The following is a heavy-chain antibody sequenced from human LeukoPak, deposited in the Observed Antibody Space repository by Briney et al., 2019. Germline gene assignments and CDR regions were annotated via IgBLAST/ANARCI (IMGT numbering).Heavy chain of an antibody. CDR1: GFTFDDYT. J-gene: IGHJ4*02. D-gene: IGHD6-6*01. CDR2: ISWDGGST. CDR3: AKSRLVSDY. Sequence: PGGSLRLSCAASGFTFDDYTMHWVRQAPGKGLEWVSLISWDGGSTYYADSVKGRFTISRDNSKNTLYLQINSLRAEDTAVYYCAKSRLVSDYWGQGTLVTVSS. V-gene: IGHV3-43*01.